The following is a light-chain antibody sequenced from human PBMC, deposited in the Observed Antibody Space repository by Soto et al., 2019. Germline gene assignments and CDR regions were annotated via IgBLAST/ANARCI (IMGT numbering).Light chain of an antibody. CDR2: GAS. CDR3: QQCDGTSWT. J-gene: IGKJ1*01. CDR1: QSVSSNY. Sequence: EIVMTQSPATLSVSPGERATLSCRASQSVSSNYLAWYQQKPGQAPRLLIYGASSRATGIPDRFSGSGSGTDFTLTIRRLEPEDFAVYYCQQCDGTSWTFGQGTKVDNK. V-gene: IGKV3-20*01.